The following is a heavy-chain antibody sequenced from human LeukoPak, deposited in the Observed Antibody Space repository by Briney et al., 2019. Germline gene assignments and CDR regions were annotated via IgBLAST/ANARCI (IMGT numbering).Heavy chain of an antibody. Sequence: PGGSLRLSCAASGFTLSDYYMSWIRQAPGKGLEWVSYISSSGSAIYYADSVKGRFTISRDNAKNSLYLQVNSLRVEDTAVYYCVGYCSTTGCADHGYWGQGTLVTVSS. CDR1: GFTLSDYY. CDR2: ISSSGSAI. V-gene: IGHV3-11*01. J-gene: IGHJ4*02. CDR3: VGYCSTTGCADHGY. D-gene: IGHD2-2*01.